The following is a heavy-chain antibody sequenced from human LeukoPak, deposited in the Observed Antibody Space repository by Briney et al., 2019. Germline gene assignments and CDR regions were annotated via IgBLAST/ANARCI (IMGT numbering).Heavy chain of an antibody. CDR3: AKDSGDDGGYYFDY. Sequence: GGSLRLSCAASGFTFSSYAMSWVRQAPGKGLEWVAAVSGSGGSTYYADSVKGRFTIARDHSKNTLSLQMNSLRAEDPAVYYCAKDSGDDGGYYFDYWGQGTLVTVSS. CDR1: GFTFSSYA. V-gene: IGHV3-23*01. D-gene: IGHD4-17*01. J-gene: IGHJ4*02. CDR2: VSGSGGST.